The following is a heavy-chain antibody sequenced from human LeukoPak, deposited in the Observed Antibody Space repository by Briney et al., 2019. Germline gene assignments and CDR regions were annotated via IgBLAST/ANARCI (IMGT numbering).Heavy chain of an antibody. D-gene: IGHD1-7*01. V-gene: IGHV1-69*13. CDR1: GGTFSSYA. CDR3: ARELELDDYYYMDV. CDR2: IIPIFGTA. J-gene: IGHJ6*03. Sequence: GASVKVSCKASGGTFSSYAISWVRQAPGQGLEWMGGIIPIFGTANYAQKFQGRVTITADESTSTAYMELSSLRSEDTAVYYCARELELDDYYYMDVWGKGTTVTVSS.